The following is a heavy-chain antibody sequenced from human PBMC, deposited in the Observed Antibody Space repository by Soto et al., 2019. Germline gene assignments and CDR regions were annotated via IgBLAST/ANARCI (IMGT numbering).Heavy chain of an antibody. CDR3: AKERGLVSGDYPDAFDI. V-gene: IGHV3-30*18. CDR1: GFTFSSYG. J-gene: IGHJ3*02. CDR2: ISYDGSNK. Sequence: QVQLVESGGGVVQPGRSLRLSCAASGFTFSSYGMHWVRQAPGKGLEWVAVISYDGSNKYYADSVKGRFTISRDNSKNTLYLQMNSLRAEDTAVYYCAKERGLVSGDYPDAFDIWGQGTMVTVSS. D-gene: IGHD4-17*01.